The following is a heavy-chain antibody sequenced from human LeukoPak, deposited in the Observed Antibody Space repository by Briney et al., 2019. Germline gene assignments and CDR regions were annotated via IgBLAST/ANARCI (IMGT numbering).Heavy chain of an antibody. J-gene: IGHJ4*02. CDR3: ARDLGRDGDY. V-gene: IGHV4-4*02. CDR1: GGSISSSNW. D-gene: IGHD3-16*01. CDR2: IYYSGST. Sequence: SETLSLTCAVSGGSISSSNWWSWVRQPPGKGLEWIGYIYYSGSTNYNPSLKSRVTISVDTSKNQFSLKLSSVTAADTAVYYCARDLGRDGDYWGQGTLVTVSS.